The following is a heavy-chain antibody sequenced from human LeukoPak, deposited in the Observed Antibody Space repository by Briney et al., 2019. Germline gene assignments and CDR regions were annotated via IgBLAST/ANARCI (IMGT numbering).Heavy chain of an antibody. CDR2: IKQDGSEK. D-gene: IGHD2-15*01. CDR3: ARHDHYSGGSCVY. CDR1: GFTFSSYW. J-gene: IGHJ4*02. V-gene: IGHV3-7*01. Sequence: GGSLRLSCAASGFTFSSYWMSWVRQAPGKGLEWVANIKQDGSEKYYVDSVKGRFTISRDNGKNSLYLQMNSLRAEDTAVYYCARHDHYSGGSCVYWGQGTLVTVSS.